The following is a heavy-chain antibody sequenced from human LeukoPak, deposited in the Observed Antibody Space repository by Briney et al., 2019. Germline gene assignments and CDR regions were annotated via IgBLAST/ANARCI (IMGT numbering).Heavy chain of an antibody. Sequence: ASVKVSCKASGYTFTSYDINWVRQATGQGLEWTGWMNPNSGNTGYAQKFQGRVTMTRNTSISTAYMELSSLRSDDTAVYYCARGDSTASRYYYYGMDVWGQGTTVTVSS. CDR3: ARGDSTASRYYYYGMDV. J-gene: IGHJ6*02. CDR2: MNPNSGNT. CDR1: GYTFTSYD. V-gene: IGHV1-8*01. D-gene: IGHD6-6*01.